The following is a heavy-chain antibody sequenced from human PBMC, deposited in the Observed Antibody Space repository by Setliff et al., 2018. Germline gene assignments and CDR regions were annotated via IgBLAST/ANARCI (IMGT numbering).Heavy chain of an antibody. CDR2: IYSIGSA. Sequence: SETLSLTCTVSGGSITSGNNYWSRIRQPAGKGLEWIGRIYSIGSATYNPSLKGRVTISLDRSENEFSLNLTSVTAADTAVYFCAREPSPSDALDIWGQGTMVTVSS. CDR1: GGSITSGNNY. V-gene: IGHV4-61*02. J-gene: IGHJ3*02. CDR3: AREPSPSDALDI.